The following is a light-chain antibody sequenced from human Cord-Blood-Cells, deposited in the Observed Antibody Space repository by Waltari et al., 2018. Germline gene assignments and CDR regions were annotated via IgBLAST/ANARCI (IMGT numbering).Light chain of an antibody. V-gene: IGLV2-11*01. CDR2: DVS. CDR3: CSYAGSYTGV. Sequence: QSALTQPRSVSGSPGPSVTISCTVTSSDVGGYNYVSWFQQHPGKAPKLMIYDVSNRPSGFPDRFSGSKSGNTASLTISGLQAEDEADYYCCSYAGSYTGVFGGGTKLTVL. J-gene: IGLJ2*01. CDR1: SSDVGGYNY.